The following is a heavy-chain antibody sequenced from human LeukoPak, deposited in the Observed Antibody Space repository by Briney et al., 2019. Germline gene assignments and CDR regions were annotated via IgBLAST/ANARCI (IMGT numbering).Heavy chain of an antibody. J-gene: IGHJ4*02. Sequence: SETLSLTCTVSGGSISSYYWSWIRQPPGKGLEWIGYIYYSGSTNYNPSLKGRVTISVDTSKNQFSLKLSSVTAADTAVYYCARRRFYYFDYWGQGTLVTVSS. CDR3: ARRRFYYFDY. CDR1: GGSISSYY. CDR2: IYYSGST. D-gene: IGHD2/OR15-2a*01. V-gene: IGHV4-59*08.